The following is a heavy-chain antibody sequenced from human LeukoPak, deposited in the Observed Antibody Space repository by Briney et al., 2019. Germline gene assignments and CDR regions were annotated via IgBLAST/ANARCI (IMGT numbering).Heavy chain of an antibody. V-gene: IGHV4-30-4*08. Sequence: ESSQTLPLTCTVSGGSISSGDYYWSWIRQPPGKGLEWIGYIYYSGSTYYNPSLKSRVTISVDTSKNQFSLKLSSVTAADTAVYYCASLDSSGYYFLDYWGQGTLVTVSS. CDR3: ASLDSSGYYFLDY. CDR2: IYYSGST. J-gene: IGHJ4*02. D-gene: IGHD3-22*01. CDR1: GGSISSGDYY.